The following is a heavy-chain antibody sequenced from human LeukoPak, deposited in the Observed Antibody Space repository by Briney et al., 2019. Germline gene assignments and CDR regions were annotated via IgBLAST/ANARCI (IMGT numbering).Heavy chain of an antibody. CDR3: ARRSSIAAPLFDY. CDR2: IYPVDSDI. D-gene: IGHD6-6*01. Sequence: GESLKISCKGSGYRFTTYWIGWVRQMPGKGLGWMGIIYPVDSDIRYSPSFQAQVTISADKSISAAYLQWSSLKASDTAMYYCARRSSIAAPLFDYWGQGTLVTVSS. J-gene: IGHJ4*02. CDR1: GYRFTTYW. V-gene: IGHV5-51*01.